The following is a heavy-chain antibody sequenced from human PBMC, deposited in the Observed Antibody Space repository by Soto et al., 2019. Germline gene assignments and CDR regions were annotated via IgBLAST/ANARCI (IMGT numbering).Heavy chain of an antibody. V-gene: IGHV1-2*02. Sequence: ASVKVSCKAYDYYFPGYNIHWVRQAPGQGLEWMGWINPNSGVTTYAQKFQGRVTLTRDTSISTAYLEVRRLRSDDTAVYYCATIHRSSTSRWSDFGPWGQLPHVPVPS. CDR1: DYYFPGYN. D-gene: IGHD6-13*01. CDR3: ATIHRSSTSRWSDFGP. CDR2: INPNSGVT. J-gene: IGHJ5*02.